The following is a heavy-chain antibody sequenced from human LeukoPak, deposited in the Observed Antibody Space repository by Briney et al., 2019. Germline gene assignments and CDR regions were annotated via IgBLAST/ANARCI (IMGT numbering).Heavy chain of an antibody. CDR3: AKFRCGGGSCYVVYFDY. J-gene: IGHJ4*02. Sequence: GGSLRLSCAASGFTFSSYAMSWVRQAPGKALEWVSAISGSGGSTYYADSVKGRFTISRDNSKNTLYLQMNSLRAEDTAVYYCAKFRCGGGSCYVVYFDYWGQGTLVTVSS. D-gene: IGHD2-15*01. CDR1: GFTFSSYA. V-gene: IGHV3-23*01. CDR2: ISGSGGST.